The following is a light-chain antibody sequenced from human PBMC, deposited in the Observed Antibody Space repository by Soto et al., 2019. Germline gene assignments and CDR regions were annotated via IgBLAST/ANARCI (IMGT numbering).Light chain of an antibody. V-gene: IGKV1-6*01. Sequence: AIQMTQSPSSLSASVGDRVTITCRASQDIRTELGWYQQKPGNAPKLLIYATSILQSGVPSTFSGIGSGTDFTLPISSLQPEDFATYYCLQDYSYPRTFGQGTKVEIK. J-gene: IGKJ1*01. CDR2: ATS. CDR1: QDIRTE. CDR3: LQDYSYPRT.